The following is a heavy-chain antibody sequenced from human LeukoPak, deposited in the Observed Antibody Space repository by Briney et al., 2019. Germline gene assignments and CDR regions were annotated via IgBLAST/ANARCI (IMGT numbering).Heavy chain of an antibody. CDR2: IYYSGST. Sequence: PSETLSLTCTVSGGSISSGGYYWSWIRQHPGKGLEWIGYIYYSGSTYYNPSLKSRVTISVDTSKNQFSLKLSSVTAADTAVYYCARDKTTVTTNDAFDIWAKGQWSPSLQ. CDR1: GGSISSGGYY. V-gene: IGHV4-31*03. J-gene: IGHJ3*02. CDR3: ARDKTTVTTNDAFDI. D-gene: IGHD4-11*01.